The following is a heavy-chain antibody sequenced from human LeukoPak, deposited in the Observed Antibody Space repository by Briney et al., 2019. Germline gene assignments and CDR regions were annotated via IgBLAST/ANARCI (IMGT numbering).Heavy chain of an antibody. V-gene: IGHV1-69*13. CDR2: IIPIFGTA. CDR1: GGTFSSYA. D-gene: IGHD1-14*01. Sequence: SVKVSCKASGGTFSSYAISWVRQAPGQGLEWMGGIIPIFGTANYAQKFQGRVTITADESTSTAYMELSSLRSEDTAVYYCASSENHRMGLYYYYYMDVWGKGTTVTVSS. CDR3: ASSENHRMGLYYYYYMDV. J-gene: IGHJ6*03.